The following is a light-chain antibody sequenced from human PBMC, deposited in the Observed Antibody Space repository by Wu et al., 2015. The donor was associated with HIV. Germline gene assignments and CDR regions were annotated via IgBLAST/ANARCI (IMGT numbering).Light chain of an antibody. CDR1: QSVSSKF. CDR3: QQXGDSPAWT. J-gene: IGKJ1*01. Sequence: EIVLTQSPDTLSLSPGQRATLSCRTSQSVSSKFLAWYQQKPGQAPRLLIYGTSNRATGIPDRFRGSGSGTDFTLTITRLEPEDCAVYYCQQXGDSPAWTFGQGTKVEVK. CDR2: GTS. V-gene: IGKV3-20*01.